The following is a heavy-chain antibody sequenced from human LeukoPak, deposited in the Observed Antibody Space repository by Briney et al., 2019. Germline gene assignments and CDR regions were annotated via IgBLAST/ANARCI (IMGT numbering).Heavy chain of an antibody. V-gene: IGHV4-61*02. J-gene: IGHJ4*02. D-gene: IGHD2-2*02. CDR2: IYTSGST. CDR3: AREGWQYQLLYDRRIPTGFDY. CDR1: GGSISSGSYY. Sequence: SETLSLTCTVSGGSISSGSYYWSWIRQPAGKGLEWIGRIYTSGSTNYNPSLKSRVTISVDTSKNRFSLKLSSVTAADTAVYYCAREGWQYQLLYDRRIPTGFDYWGQGTLVTVSS.